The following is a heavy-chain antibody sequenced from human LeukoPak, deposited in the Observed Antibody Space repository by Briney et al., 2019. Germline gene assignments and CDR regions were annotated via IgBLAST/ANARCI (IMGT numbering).Heavy chain of an antibody. V-gene: IGHV3-30*03. Sequence: GGSLRLSCAASGFTFSSYGMHWVRQAPGKGLEWVAVISYDGSNKYYADSVKGRFTISRDNAKNTLYLQMNSLRAEDTAVYYCARVGCSSTSCTIPDYWGQGTLVTVSS. CDR3: ARVGCSSTSCTIPDY. J-gene: IGHJ4*02. D-gene: IGHD2-2*01. CDR2: ISYDGSNK. CDR1: GFTFSSYG.